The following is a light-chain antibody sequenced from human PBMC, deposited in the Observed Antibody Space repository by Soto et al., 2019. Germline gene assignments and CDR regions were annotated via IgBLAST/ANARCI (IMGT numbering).Light chain of an antibody. J-gene: IGLJ1*01. CDR3: CSYVRGGTVYV. CDR2: EGT. Sequence: QSALTQPASVSGSPGQSIAISCTGTNNDVGSYNFVSWYQQHPGKAPKVLIYEGTKRSSGVSNRFSGSESGNTASLTISGLQTEDEADYYCCSYVRGGTVYVFGTGNKVTVL. V-gene: IGLV2-23*03. CDR1: NNDVGSYNF.